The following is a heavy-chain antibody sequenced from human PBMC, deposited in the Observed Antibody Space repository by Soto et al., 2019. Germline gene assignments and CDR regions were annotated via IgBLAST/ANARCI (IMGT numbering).Heavy chain of an antibody. Sequence: ASGKVSWKASGYTFTNAGISWGRQAPGQGLEWLGWINTDNGNTNYAQHLHGRVTLTTDTSTSTAYMDLRSLSSDDTAVYYCARDQGILFFDV. J-gene: IGHJ3*01. CDR3: ARDQGILFFDV. CDR2: INTDNGNT. D-gene: IGHD3-9*01. V-gene: IGHV1-18*01. CDR1: GYTFTNAG.